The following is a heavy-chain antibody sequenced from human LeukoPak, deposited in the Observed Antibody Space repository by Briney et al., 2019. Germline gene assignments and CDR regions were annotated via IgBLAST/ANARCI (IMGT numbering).Heavy chain of an antibody. CDR2: ISSSSSYI. Sequence: PGGSLRLSCAASGFTFSSYSMNWVRQAPGKGLEWVSSISSSSSYIYYVDSVKGRFTISRDNAKNSLYLQMNSLRAEDTAVYYCARVGDCSGGTCYSDYYYGMDVWGQGTTVTVSS. J-gene: IGHJ6*02. CDR3: ARVGDCSGGTCYSDYYYGMDV. D-gene: IGHD2-15*01. CDR1: GFTFSSYS. V-gene: IGHV3-21*01.